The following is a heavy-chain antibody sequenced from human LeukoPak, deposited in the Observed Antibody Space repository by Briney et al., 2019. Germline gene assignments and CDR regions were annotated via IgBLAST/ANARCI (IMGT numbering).Heavy chain of an antibody. CDR2: IYYSGST. J-gene: IGHJ4*02. V-gene: IGHV4-39*07. Sequence: SETLSLTCTVSGGSISSSSYYWGWIRQPPGKGLEWIGSIYYSGSTYYNPSLKSRVTISVDTSKNQFSLKLSSVTAADTAVYYCASDPTTYYDFWSGYYTGYFDYWGQGTLVTLSS. CDR3: ASDPTTYYDFWSGYYTGYFDY. D-gene: IGHD3-3*01. CDR1: GGSISSSSYY.